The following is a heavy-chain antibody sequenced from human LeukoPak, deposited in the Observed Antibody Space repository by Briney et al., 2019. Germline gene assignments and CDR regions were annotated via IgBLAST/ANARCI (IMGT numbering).Heavy chain of an antibody. CDR2: IYYSGST. D-gene: IGHD5-12*01. CDR3: ATDSGYASH. V-gene: IGHV4-39*07. CDR1: GGSISSSSYY. J-gene: IGHJ4*02. Sequence: SETLSLTSTVSGGSISSSSYYWGWIRQPPGKGLEWIGSIYYSGSTYYNPSLKSRVTISVDTSKNQFSLKLSSVTAADTAVYYCATDSGYASHWGQGTLVTVSS.